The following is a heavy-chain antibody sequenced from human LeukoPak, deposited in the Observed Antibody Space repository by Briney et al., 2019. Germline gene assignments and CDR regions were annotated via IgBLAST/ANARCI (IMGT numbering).Heavy chain of an antibody. CDR1: GYTFTGYG. CDR2: ISAYNGNT. CDR3: ARVSSVVVVAAPAWFDY. Sequence: ASVKVSCKASGYTFTGYGISWVRQAPGQGLEWMGWISAYNGNTNYAQKLQGRVTMTTDTSTSTAYMELRSLRSDDTAVYYCARVSSVVVVAAPAWFDYWGQGTLVTVSS. V-gene: IGHV1-18*01. D-gene: IGHD2-15*01. J-gene: IGHJ4*02.